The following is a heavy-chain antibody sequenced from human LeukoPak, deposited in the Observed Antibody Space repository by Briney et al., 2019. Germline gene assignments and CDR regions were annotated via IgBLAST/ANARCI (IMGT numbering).Heavy chain of an antibody. CDR1: GYTFTTSG. D-gene: IGHD4-11*01. J-gene: IGHJ4*02. Sequence: ASVKVSCKTSGYTFTTSGMNWVRQAPGRGLEWMGWINTNTGNPTFAQGFTGRFVFSLDTSVSTAYLQISSLKAEDTAVYYCAKDRGDNSNGWEFDFDYWGQGTLVTVSS. V-gene: IGHV7-4-1*02. CDR3: AKDRGDNSNGWEFDFDY. CDR2: INTNTGNP.